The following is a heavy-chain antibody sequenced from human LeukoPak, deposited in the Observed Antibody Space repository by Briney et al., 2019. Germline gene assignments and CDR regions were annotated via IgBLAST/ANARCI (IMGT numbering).Heavy chain of an antibody. CDR1: GGSISSSSYY. Sequence: SETLSLTCTVSGGSISSSSYYWGWIRQPPGKGLEWIGSINYSGSTYYNPSLKSRVTISVDTSKNQFSLKLSSVTAADTAVYYCASQPIPEAAGYPIDYWGQGTLVTVSS. D-gene: IGHD5-18*01. CDR3: ASQPIPEAAGYPIDY. V-gene: IGHV4-39*01. J-gene: IGHJ4*02. CDR2: INYSGST.